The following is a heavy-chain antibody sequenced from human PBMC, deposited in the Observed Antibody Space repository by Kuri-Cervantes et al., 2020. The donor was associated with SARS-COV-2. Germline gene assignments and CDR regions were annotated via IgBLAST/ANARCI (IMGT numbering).Heavy chain of an antibody. V-gene: IGHV4-59*01. CDR3: AQSRSIAARRPWYFDL. CDR1: GGSISSYY. CDR2: IYYSGST. Sequence: SETLSLTCTVSGGSISSYYWSWIRQPPGKGLEWIGYIYYSGSTNYNPSLKSRVTISVDTSKNQFSLKLSSVTAADTAVYYCAQSRSIAARRPWYFDLWGRGTLVTDSS. D-gene: IGHD6-6*01. J-gene: IGHJ2*01.